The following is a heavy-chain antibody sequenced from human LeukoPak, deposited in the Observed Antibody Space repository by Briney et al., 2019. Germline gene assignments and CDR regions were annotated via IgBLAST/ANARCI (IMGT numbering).Heavy chain of an antibody. Sequence: GGSLRLSCAASRFTFSSYGMHWVRQAPGKGLEWVAVIWYDGSNKYYADSVKGRFTISRDNSKNTLYLQMNSLRAEDTAVYYCARGAIVVVPAAIRRGSSFDPWGQGTLVTVSS. J-gene: IGHJ5*02. CDR1: RFTFSSYG. D-gene: IGHD2-2*01. CDR3: ARGAIVVVPAAIRRGSSFDP. V-gene: IGHV3-33*01. CDR2: IWYDGSNK.